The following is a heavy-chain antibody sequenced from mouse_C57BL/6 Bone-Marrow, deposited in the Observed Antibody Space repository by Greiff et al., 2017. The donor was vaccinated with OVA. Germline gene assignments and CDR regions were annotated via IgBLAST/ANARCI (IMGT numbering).Heavy chain of an antibody. CDR1: GYTFTDYY. D-gene: IGHD2-12*01. Sequence: VQLQQSGPELVKPGASVKISCKASGYTFTDYYMNWVKQSHGKSLEWIGDINPNNGGTSYNQKFKGKATLTVDKSSSTAYMELRSLTSEDSAVYYCAKGCYDGGFDYWGQGTTLTVSS. J-gene: IGHJ2*01. CDR2: INPNNGGT. V-gene: IGHV1-26*01. CDR3: AKGCYDGGFDY.